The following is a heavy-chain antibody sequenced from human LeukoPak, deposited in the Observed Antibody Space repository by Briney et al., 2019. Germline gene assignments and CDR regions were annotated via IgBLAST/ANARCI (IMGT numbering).Heavy chain of an antibody. V-gene: IGHV3-21*01. D-gene: IGHD3-22*01. J-gene: IGHJ3*02. CDR2: ISSSSSYI. Sequence: GGSLRLSCATSGFIFSRYWMSWVRQAPGKGLEWVPSISSSSSYIYYADSVKGRFTISRDNAKNSLYLQMNGLRAEDTAVYYCARSDYYDSSGSDAFDIWGQGTMVTVSS. CDR1: GFIFSRYW. CDR3: ARSDYYDSSGSDAFDI.